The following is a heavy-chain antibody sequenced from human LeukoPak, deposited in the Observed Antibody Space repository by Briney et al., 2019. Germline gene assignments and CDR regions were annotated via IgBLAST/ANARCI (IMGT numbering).Heavy chain of an antibody. Sequence: GTSLRLSCAASQFTFSSFDMHWVRQAPGKGLEWVAVISYDGSNKYYADSVKGRFTISRDNSKNTLYLQMNSLRAEDTAVYYCARDQGWLRLGDYFDYWGQGTLVTVSS. CDR1: QFTFSSFD. J-gene: IGHJ4*02. V-gene: IGHV3-30-3*01. CDR2: ISYDGSNK. CDR3: ARDQGWLRLGDYFDY. D-gene: IGHD5-12*01.